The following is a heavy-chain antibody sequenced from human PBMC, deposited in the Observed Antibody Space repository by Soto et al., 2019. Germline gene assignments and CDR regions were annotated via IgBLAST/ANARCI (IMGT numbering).Heavy chain of an antibody. CDR1: GFTFSSYG. CDR3: AKDRRAGGNYGFYSDF. J-gene: IGHJ4*02. CDR2: SSATGSGT. Sequence: EMQLLESGGGLVQPGGSLRLSCAVSGFTFSSYGMTWVRQAPGKGLEWISFSSATGSGTYYADSVKGRFTISRDNSKNTLYLQMTSLRADDTAVYYCAKDRRAGGNYGFYSDFWGQGALVIASS. V-gene: IGHV3-23*01. D-gene: IGHD1-7*01.